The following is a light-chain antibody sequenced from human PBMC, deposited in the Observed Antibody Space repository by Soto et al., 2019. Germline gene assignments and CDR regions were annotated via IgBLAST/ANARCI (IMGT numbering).Light chain of an antibody. V-gene: IGKV1-5*01. Sequence: IQLTQSPSTLSAFVGDGVTITCRASQSVGYWLAWYQQKPGKAPQFLIYDASNLHDGVPSRFSGSGSGTEFTLTISGLQPDDFASYYCQQYYSSWKFGQGTKVDIK. CDR2: DAS. CDR3: QQYYSSWK. CDR1: QSVGYW. J-gene: IGKJ1*01.